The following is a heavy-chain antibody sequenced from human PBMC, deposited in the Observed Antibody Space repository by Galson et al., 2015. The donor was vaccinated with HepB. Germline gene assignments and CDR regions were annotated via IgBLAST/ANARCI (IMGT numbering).Heavy chain of an antibody. V-gene: IGHV3-23*01. Sequence: SLRLSCAASGFTFSSYAMNWVRQAPGKGLEWVSVISGSGGTTYYADSVKGRFTISRDNSKNTLYLQMNSLRGEDTAVYYCAKSRPPEWLLYVFDIWGQGTMVTVSS. J-gene: IGHJ3*02. D-gene: IGHD3-3*01. CDR3: AKSRPPEWLLYVFDI. CDR1: GFTFSSYA. CDR2: ISGSGGTT.